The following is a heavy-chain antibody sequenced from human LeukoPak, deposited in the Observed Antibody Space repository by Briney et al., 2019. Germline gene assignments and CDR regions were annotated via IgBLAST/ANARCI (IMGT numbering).Heavy chain of an antibody. Sequence: GASVKVSCKASGYTFTGYYMHWVRQAPGQGLEWMGWINPMSGGTNYAQKFQGRVTMTRDTSISTAYMELSRLRSDDTAVYYCASPNPPTYSNYVWFDPWGQGTLVTVSS. CDR3: ASPNPPTYSNYVWFDP. CDR2: INPMSGGT. CDR1: GYTFTGYY. V-gene: IGHV1-2*02. D-gene: IGHD4-11*01. J-gene: IGHJ5*02.